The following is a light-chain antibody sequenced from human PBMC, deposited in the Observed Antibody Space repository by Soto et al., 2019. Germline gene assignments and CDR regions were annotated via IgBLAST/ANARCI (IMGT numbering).Light chain of an antibody. V-gene: IGKV1-5*01. CDR3: QQYDDYLFT. CDR2: DAS. Sequence: DIQMTQSPSTLSASVGDRVTITCRASQPINYWLAWYQQKPGKAPKLLIYDASILESGVPSRFSGSGSGTEFTLTISSLQPDDFATYYCQQYDDYLFTFGPGTKVDIK. J-gene: IGKJ3*01. CDR1: QPINYW.